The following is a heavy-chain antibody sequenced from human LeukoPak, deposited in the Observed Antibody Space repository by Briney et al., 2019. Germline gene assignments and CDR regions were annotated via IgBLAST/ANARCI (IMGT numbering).Heavy chain of an antibody. V-gene: IGHV4-39*01. Sequence: SETLSLTCTVSGGSISSSSYYWGWIRQPPGKGLEWSGSIYYSGSTYYNPSLKSRVTISIDTSKNQFSLKLSSVTAADTAVYYCARRSVLVIEDAFDIWGQGTMVTVSS. CDR1: GGSISSSSYY. J-gene: IGHJ3*02. CDR2: IYYSGST. D-gene: IGHD2-21*01. CDR3: ARRSVLVIEDAFDI.